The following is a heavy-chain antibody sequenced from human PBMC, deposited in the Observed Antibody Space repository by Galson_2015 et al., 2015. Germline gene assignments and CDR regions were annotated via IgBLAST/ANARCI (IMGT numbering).Heavy chain of an antibody. Sequence: QSGAEVKKPGESLRISCKGSGYSFATYWITWVRQMPGKGLEWMGRIDPIDSYTYYSPSFQGHVTISADKSISTAYLQWSSLKASDTAMYYCTRHGRGSETFYFFDYWGQGTLVTVSS. V-gene: IGHV5-10-1*01. D-gene: IGHD6-25*01. CDR1: GYSFATYW. CDR3: TRHGRGSETFYFFDY. J-gene: IGHJ4*02. CDR2: IDPIDSYT.